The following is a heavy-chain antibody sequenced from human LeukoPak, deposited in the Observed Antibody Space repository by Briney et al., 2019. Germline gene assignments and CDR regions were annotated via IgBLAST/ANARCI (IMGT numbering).Heavy chain of an antibody. CDR3: ARARSGSYYKRAAFDI. J-gene: IGHJ3*02. V-gene: IGHV3-23*01. CDR2: ISGSGGST. CDR1: GFTFSSYG. Sequence: GGSLRLSCAASGFTFSSYGMSWVRQAPGKGLEWVSAISGSGGSTYYADSVKGRFTISRDNSKNTLYLQMNSLRAGDTAVYYCARARSGSYYKRAAFDIWGQGTMVTVSS. D-gene: IGHD3-10*01.